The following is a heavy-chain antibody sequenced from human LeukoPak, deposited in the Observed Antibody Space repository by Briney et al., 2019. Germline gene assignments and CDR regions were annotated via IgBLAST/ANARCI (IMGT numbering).Heavy chain of an antibody. D-gene: IGHD3-22*01. J-gene: IGHJ4*02. Sequence: GGSLRLSCAASGFTFSSYAMHWVRRAPGKGLEWVAVISYDGSNKYYADSVKGRFTISRDNSKNTLYLQMNSLRAEDTAVYYCARGNRWHMIVVVTGFDYWGQGTLVTVSS. CDR1: GFTFSSYA. CDR2: ISYDGSNK. CDR3: ARGNRWHMIVVVTGFDY. V-gene: IGHV3-30*04.